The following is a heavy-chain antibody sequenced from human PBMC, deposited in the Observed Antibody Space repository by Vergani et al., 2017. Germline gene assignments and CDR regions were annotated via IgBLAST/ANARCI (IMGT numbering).Heavy chain of an antibody. D-gene: IGHD6-19*01. V-gene: IGHV1-69*04. CDR3: ARDRGSGWPSTLYYYYYYMDV. CDR2: IIPILGIA. J-gene: IGHJ6*03. Sequence: QVQLVQSGAEVKKPGSSVKVSCKASGGTFSSYDISWVRQATGQGLEWMGRIIPILGIANYAQKFQGRVTITADKSTSTAYMELSSLRSEDTAVYYCARDRGSGWPSTLYYYYYYMDVWGKGTTVTVSS. CDR1: GGTFSSYD.